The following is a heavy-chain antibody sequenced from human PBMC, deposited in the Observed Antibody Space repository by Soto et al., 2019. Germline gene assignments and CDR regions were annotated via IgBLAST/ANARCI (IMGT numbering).Heavy chain of an antibody. CDR2: IYYSGST. CDR3: ARDADYGGSRGGMDV. J-gene: IGHJ6*02. CDR1: GGSVNNANYF. Sequence: QVGLEESGPGLVKPSETLSLICSVSGGSVNNANYFWNWIRHHPENGLEWIGYIYYSGSTRYNPSVKTRATLSIDTTKDQFSLRLNSVTVADTAVYFCARDADYGGSRGGMDVWGRGTTVTVSS. V-gene: IGHV4-31*03. D-gene: IGHD4-17*01.